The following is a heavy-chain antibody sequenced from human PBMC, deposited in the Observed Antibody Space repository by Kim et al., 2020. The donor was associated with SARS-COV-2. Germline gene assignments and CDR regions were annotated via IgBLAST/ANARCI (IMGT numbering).Heavy chain of an antibody. CDR1: GFTFSSYA. Sequence: GGSLRLSCAASGFTFSSYAMSWVRQAPGKGLEWVSAISGSGASTYFADSVKGRFTISRDNSKNTLYLQMNSLRAEDTAVYYCAKGGGYSTSSLGYYGMDVWGQGTAVTVSS. CDR2: ISGSGAST. CDR3: AKGGGYSTSSLGYYGMDV. D-gene: IGHD6-13*01. V-gene: IGHV3-23*01. J-gene: IGHJ6*02.